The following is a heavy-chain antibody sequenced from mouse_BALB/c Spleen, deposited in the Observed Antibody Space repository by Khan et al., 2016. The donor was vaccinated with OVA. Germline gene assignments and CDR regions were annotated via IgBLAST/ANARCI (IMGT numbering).Heavy chain of an antibody. J-gene: IGHJ3*01. D-gene: IGHD4-1*01. CDR1: GFNIKDTY. Sequence: VQLKESGAELVKPGASVKLSCTASGFNIKDTYMHWVKQRPEQGLEWIGRIDPANGNTKYDPKFQAKATLTADTSSNTAYLQLSSLTSEDTAVYYCARDYWDLFAYWGQGTLVTVST. CDR2: IDPANGNT. CDR3: ARDYWDLFAY. V-gene: IGHV14-3*02.